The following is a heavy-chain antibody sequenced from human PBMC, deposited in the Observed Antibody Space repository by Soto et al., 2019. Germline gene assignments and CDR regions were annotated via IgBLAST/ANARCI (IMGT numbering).Heavy chain of an antibody. V-gene: IGHV3-21*01. D-gene: IGHD3-10*01. CDR3: ARDWPELLWFGELTNYYGMDV. J-gene: IGHJ6*02. Sequence: GGSLILSCAASGFTFSSYSMNWVRQAPGKGLEWVSSISSSSSYIYYADSVKGRFTISRDNAKNSLYLQMNSLRAEDTAVYYCARDWPELLWFGELTNYYGMDVWGQGTTVTVSS. CDR2: ISSSSSYI. CDR1: GFTFSSYS.